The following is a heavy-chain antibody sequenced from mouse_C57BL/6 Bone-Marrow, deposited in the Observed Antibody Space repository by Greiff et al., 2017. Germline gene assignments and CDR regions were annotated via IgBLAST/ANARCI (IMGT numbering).Heavy chain of an antibody. CDR3: ARDDYDWYFDV. J-gene: IGHJ1*03. Sequence: EVKLQESGGDLVKPGGSLKLSCAASGFTFSSYGMSWVRQTPDKRLEWVATISSGGSYTYYPDSVKGRCTISRDNAKNTLYLQMSSLTSEDTAMYYCARDDYDWYFDVWGTGTTVTVSS. CDR2: ISSGGSYT. V-gene: IGHV5-6*01. D-gene: IGHD2-4*01. CDR1: GFTFSSYG.